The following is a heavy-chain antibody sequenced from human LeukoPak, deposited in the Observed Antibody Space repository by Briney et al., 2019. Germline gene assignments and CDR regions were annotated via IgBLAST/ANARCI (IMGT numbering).Heavy chain of an antibody. CDR3: AKTTGWHRDC. CDR2: ISSSGRTI. Sequence: PGGSLRLSCAASEFTFSSYEMNWVRQAPGKGLEWVSYISSSGRTIYYADSVKSRFTISRDNAKNSLYLQMNSLRAEDTAVYYCAKTTGWHRDCWGQGTLVTVSS. CDR1: EFTFSSYE. J-gene: IGHJ4*02. D-gene: IGHD6-19*01. V-gene: IGHV3-48*03.